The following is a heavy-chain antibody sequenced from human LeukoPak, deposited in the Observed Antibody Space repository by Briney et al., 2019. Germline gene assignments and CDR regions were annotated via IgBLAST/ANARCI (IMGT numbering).Heavy chain of an antibody. CDR2: INPNSGYA. CDR1: GYTFTGYY. D-gene: IGHD3-22*01. J-gene: IGHJ4*02. V-gene: IGHV1-2*02. CDR3: ARGPDTSGYYPFDF. Sequence: ASVKVSCKASGYTFTGYYMHWVRQAPGQGLEWMGWINPNSGYANYAQKFQGRVTMTRDTSISTAYMEVSRLRSDDTAVYYCARGPDTSGYYPFDFWGQGTLVTVSS.